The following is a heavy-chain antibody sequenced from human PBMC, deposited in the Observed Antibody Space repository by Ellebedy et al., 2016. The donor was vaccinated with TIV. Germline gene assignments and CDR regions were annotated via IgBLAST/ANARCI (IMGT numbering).Heavy chain of an antibody. V-gene: IGHV3-33*01. CDR1: GFTFSSFG. Sequence: GESLKISXAASGFTFSSFGMHWVRQTPGKGLEWVAVIWYDGSNKYYADSVKDRFTVSRDNFKNRLYMEMNSLRAEDTAVYFCASGGVVGGMDVWGQGTTVTVSS. D-gene: IGHD3-16*01. CDR3: ASGGVVGGMDV. CDR2: IWYDGSNK. J-gene: IGHJ6*02.